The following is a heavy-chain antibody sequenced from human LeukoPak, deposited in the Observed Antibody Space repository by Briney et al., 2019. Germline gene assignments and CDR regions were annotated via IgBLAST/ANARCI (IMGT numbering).Heavy chain of an antibody. Sequence: ASVTVSCTASGYTFTSYDINWVRQATGQGLEWMGWMNPNSGNTGYAQKFQGRVTMTRNTSISTAYMELSSLRSEDTAVYYCARGKYSSSWWTTDPVDYWGQGTLVTVSS. CDR1: GYTFTSYD. CDR3: ARGKYSSSWWTTDPVDY. D-gene: IGHD6-13*01. V-gene: IGHV1-8*01. CDR2: MNPNSGNT. J-gene: IGHJ4*02.